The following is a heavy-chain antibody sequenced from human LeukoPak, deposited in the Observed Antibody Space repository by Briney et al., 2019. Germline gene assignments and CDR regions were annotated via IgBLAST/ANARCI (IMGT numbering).Heavy chain of an antibody. CDR1: GGSFSGYY. D-gene: IGHD3-16*01. Sequence: SETLSLTCAVYGGSFSGYYWSWIRQPPGKGLEWIGEINHSGSTNYNPSLKSRVTISVDTSKNQFSLRLGSVTAADTAVYYCARGFGGRSIDYWGQGTLVTVSS. V-gene: IGHV4-34*01. CDR2: INHSGST. J-gene: IGHJ4*02. CDR3: ARGFGGRSIDY.